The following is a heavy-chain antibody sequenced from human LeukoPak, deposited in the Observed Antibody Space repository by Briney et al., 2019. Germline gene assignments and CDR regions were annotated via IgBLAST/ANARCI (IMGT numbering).Heavy chain of an antibody. CDR3: AREGCSGDSCYGEFDC. J-gene: IGHJ4*02. CDR1: LDSVSSNSAA. Sequence: SQTLSLTCGISLDSVSSNSAAWNWIRQSPSRGLEWLGRTCQRSKWYNDYALSVKSRITINPDTSKNQFSLQLYSVTPEDTAVYYCAREGCSGDSCYGEFDCWGPGTLVTVSS. D-gene: IGHD2-15*01. CDR2: TCQRSKWYN. V-gene: IGHV6-1*01.